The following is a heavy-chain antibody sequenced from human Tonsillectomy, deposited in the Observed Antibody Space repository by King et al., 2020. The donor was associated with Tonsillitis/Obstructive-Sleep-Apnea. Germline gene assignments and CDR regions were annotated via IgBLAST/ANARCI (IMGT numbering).Heavy chain of an antibody. CDR1: GFSLSTGGVG. Sequence: TLKESGPTLVKPTQTLTLTCTFSGFSLSTGGVGVGWIRQPPGQALEWLALIYWDDDKGYSPSLKSRLTITKDTSKNQVVLTMTNMDPVDTATYYCARGSYDSDAFDIWGQGTMVTVSS. J-gene: IGHJ3*02. CDR2: IYWDDDK. V-gene: IGHV2-5*02. D-gene: IGHD3-10*01. CDR3: ARGSYDSDAFDI.